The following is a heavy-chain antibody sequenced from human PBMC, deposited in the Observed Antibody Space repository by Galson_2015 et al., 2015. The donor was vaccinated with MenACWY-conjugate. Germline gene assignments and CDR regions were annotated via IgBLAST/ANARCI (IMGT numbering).Heavy chain of an antibody. D-gene: IGHD5-18*01. CDR1: GFTFGDYA. Sequence: SLRLSCAASGFTFGDYAMSWFRQAPGRGLEWVGFIRSKAYGGTTEYAASVKGRFTISRDDSKSIAYLQMSSLKTEDTAVYYCTNMRGYSYGYFLFDYWGQGTLVTVSS. J-gene: IGHJ4*02. V-gene: IGHV3-49*03. CDR2: IRSKAYGGTT. CDR3: TNMRGYSYGYFLFDY.